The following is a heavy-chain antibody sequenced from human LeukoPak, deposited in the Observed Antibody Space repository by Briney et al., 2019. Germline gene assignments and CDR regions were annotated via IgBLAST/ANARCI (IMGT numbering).Heavy chain of an antibody. J-gene: IGHJ4*02. CDR1: GGSISSGDYY. Sequence: KASQTLSLTCTVSGGSISSGDYYWSWIRQPPGKGLEWIGHIYHSGITYYNPSLKSRVTFLVDTSKNQFSLKVNSVTAADTAVYXCXRARAYSSSWXXFDYWGQGTLXT. CDR3: XRARAYSSSWXXFDY. CDR2: IYHSGIT. D-gene: IGHD6-13*01. V-gene: IGHV4-30-4*08.